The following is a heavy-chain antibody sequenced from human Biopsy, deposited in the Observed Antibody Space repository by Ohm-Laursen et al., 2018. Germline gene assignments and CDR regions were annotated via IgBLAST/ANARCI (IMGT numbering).Heavy chain of an antibody. D-gene: IGHD3-16*01. CDR3: AREGAFGDTDAYYGLDV. V-gene: IGHV1-8*01. CDR2: MNPNSGNT. CDR1: GYSFTKYY. Sequence: ASVKVSCKVSGYSFTKYYINWVRQAAGQGPEWMGWMNPNSGNTGFAQKFQGRITMTRSTSITTAYMELTNLRSEDTAVYYCAREGAFGDTDAYYGLDVWGLGTTVTVSS. J-gene: IGHJ6*02.